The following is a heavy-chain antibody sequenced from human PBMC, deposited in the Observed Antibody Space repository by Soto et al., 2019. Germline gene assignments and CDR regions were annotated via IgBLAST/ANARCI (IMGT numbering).Heavy chain of an antibody. CDR3: TTGSVEGY. CDR2: IKTKTQGETT. CDR1: GFSISSAW. Sequence: EVQLVESGGGLVKPGGSLRLSCAASGFSISSAWMNWVRQAPGKGLEWVGRIKTKTQGETTDYPAPVKGRFTISRDDSKNTLYLQMNSLKMEDTAVYYCTTGSVEGYWGQGTLVIVSS. D-gene: IGHD3-3*01. J-gene: IGHJ4*02. V-gene: IGHV3-15*07.